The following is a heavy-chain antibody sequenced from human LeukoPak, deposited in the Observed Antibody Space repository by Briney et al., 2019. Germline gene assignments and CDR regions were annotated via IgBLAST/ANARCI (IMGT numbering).Heavy chain of an antibody. Sequence: GGSLRLSCAASGFNFNTYTMNWVRQAPGKGLEWVSSISSDSSYIYYADAVHGRFTVSRDNAKYSLYLQMNSLRAEDSAVYYCAKDTTTHAVTTHYFDYWGQGSLVTVSS. D-gene: IGHD4-17*01. CDR1: GFNFNTYT. CDR3: AKDTTTHAVTTHYFDY. V-gene: IGHV3-21*04. J-gene: IGHJ4*02. CDR2: ISSDSSYI.